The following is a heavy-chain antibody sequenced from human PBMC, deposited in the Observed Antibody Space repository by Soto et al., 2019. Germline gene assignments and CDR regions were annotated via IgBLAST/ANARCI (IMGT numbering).Heavy chain of an antibody. J-gene: IGHJ4*02. V-gene: IGHV4-59*08. CDR2: IYYSGST. D-gene: IGHD2-21*02. CDR1: GGSINSYY. Sequence: SETLSLTCTVSGGSINSYYWSWIRQPPGKGLEWIGYIYYSGSTNYNPSLRSRVTISVDSSKNQFSLKMSSVTAADTAVYYCARTTVTAIRFDYWGQGILVTVSS. CDR3: ARTTVTAIRFDY.